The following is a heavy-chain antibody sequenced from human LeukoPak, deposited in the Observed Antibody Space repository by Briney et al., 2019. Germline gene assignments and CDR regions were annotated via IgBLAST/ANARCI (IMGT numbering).Heavy chain of an antibody. CDR3: TTRYPTGDFWSGQGVSDY. CDR2: IKSKTDGGTT. Sequence: GGSLRLSCAASGFTFSNAWMSWVRQAPGKGLEWVGRIKSKTDGGTTDYAAPVKGRFTISRDDSKNTLYLQMNSLKTEDTAVYYCTTRYPTGDFWSGQGVSDYWGQGTLVTVSS. J-gene: IGHJ4*02. V-gene: IGHV3-15*01. D-gene: IGHD3-3*01. CDR1: GFTFSNAW.